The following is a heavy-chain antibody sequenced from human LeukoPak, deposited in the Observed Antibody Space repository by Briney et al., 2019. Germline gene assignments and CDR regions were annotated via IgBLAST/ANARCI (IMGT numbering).Heavy chain of an antibody. CDR1: GYTFTGYY. Sequence: ASVKVSCKASGYTFTGYYMHWVRQAPGQGLEWMGWINPNSGGTNYAQKFQGWVTKTRDTSISTAYMELSRLRSDDTAVYYCARERSSSGWGRAVYYFDYWGQGTLVTVSS. CDR2: INPNSGGT. V-gene: IGHV1-2*04. J-gene: IGHJ4*02. CDR3: ARERSSSGWGRAVYYFDY. D-gene: IGHD6-19*01.